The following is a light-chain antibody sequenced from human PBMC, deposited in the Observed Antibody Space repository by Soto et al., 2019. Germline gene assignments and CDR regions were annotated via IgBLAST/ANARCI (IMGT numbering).Light chain of an antibody. CDR1: QSISSY. Sequence: EILLTQSPSILSLSPGERATLSCRASQSISSYLAWYQQKPGQAPRLLVYDASNRATGIPARFSGSGSGTDFTLTISSLEPEDFEVYYCQQRNYWPITFGQGTRLEIK. J-gene: IGKJ5*01. CDR2: DAS. V-gene: IGKV3-11*01. CDR3: QQRNYWPIT.